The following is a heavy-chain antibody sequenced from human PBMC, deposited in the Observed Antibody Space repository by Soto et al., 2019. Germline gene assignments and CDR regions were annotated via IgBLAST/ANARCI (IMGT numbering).Heavy chain of an antibody. CDR2: IYPFYSDT. CDR1: GCSFSTYW. V-gene: IGHV5-51*01. Sequence: GESLKISCKGSGCSFSTYWIFWVRQMPVKGLEFMGIIYPFYSDTRYSPSFQGHVTISSYNSISTAYLQLISLKASDTAIYYFARSYSGFGYWGQGTLVTVSX. J-gene: IGHJ4*02. CDR3: ARSYSGFGY. D-gene: IGHD5-12*01.